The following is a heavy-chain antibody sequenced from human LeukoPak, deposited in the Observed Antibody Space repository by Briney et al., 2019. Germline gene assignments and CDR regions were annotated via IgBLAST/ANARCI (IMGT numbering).Heavy chain of an antibody. J-gene: IGHJ4*02. D-gene: IGHD2-15*01. CDR1: GGSFSGYY. V-gene: IGHV4-34*01. CDR3: ARDRRYCSGGSCYSGDYFDY. Sequence: SETLSLTCAVYGGSFSGYYWSWIRQPPGKGLEWIGEINHSGSTNYNPSLKSRVTISVDTSKNQFSLKLSSVTAADTAVYYCARDRRYCSGGSCYSGDYFDYWGQGTLVTVSS. CDR2: INHSGST.